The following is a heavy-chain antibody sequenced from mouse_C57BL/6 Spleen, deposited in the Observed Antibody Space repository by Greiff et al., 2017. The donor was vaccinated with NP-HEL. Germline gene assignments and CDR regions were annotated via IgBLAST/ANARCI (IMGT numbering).Heavy chain of an antibody. CDR3: ARERGLREFAY. CDR1: GYTFTSSW. J-gene: IGHJ3*01. V-gene: IGHV1-64*01. CDR2: IHPKSGST. D-gene: IGHD2-4*01. Sequence: QVQLQQPGAELVKPGASVKLSCKASGYTFTSSWMNWVKQRPGQGLEWIGLIHPKSGSTNYKEKFKSKAKLTVDKSSSTAYMQLSSLTSEDSAVYYCARERGLREFAYWGQGTLVTVSA.